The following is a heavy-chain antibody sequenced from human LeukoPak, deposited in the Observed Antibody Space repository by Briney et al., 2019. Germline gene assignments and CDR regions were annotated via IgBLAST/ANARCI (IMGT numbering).Heavy chain of an antibody. J-gene: IGHJ3*02. D-gene: IGHD6-13*01. Sequence: SETLSLTCTVSGGSISSYYWSWIRQPAGKGLEWIGRIYTSGSTNYNPSLKSRVTMSVDTSKNQFSLKLSSVTAADTAVYYCARDGIAAAGIFFHDAFDIWGQGTMVTVSS. CDR1: GGSISSYY. CDR3: ARDGIAAAGIFFHDAFDI. CDR2: IYTSGST. V-gene: IGHV4-4*07.